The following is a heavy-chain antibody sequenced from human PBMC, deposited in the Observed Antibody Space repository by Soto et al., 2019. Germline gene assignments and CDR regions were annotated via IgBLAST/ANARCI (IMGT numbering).Heavy chain of an antibody. Sequence: ASVKVYCKASGYTFTGYYMHWVRQAPGQGLEWMGWINPNSGGTNYAQKFQGWVTMTRDTSISTAYMELSRLRSDDTAVYYCVRDQKINVLRYLYWYGGMDFWGQGTTVTVSS. CDR2: INPNSGGT. CDR1: GYTFTGYY. D-gene: IGHD3-9*01. V-gene: IGHV1-2*04. CDR3: VRDQKINVLRYLYWYGGMDF. J-gene: IGHJ6*02.